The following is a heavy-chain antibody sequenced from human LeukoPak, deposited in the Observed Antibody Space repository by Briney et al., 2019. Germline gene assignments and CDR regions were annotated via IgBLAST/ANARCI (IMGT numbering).Heavy chain of an antibody. CDR2: IIPIFGTA. J-gene: IGHJ6*03. CDR3: ARDKRLLGHYYYMDV. Sequence: SVKVSCKASGGTFSSYAISWVRQAPGQGLEWMGGIIPIFGTANYAQKFQGRVTITTDESTSTAYMELSSLRSEDTAVYYCARDKRLLGHYYYMDVWGKGATVTVSS. V-gene: IGHV1-69*05. D-gene: IGHD3-10*01. CDR1: GGTFSSYA.